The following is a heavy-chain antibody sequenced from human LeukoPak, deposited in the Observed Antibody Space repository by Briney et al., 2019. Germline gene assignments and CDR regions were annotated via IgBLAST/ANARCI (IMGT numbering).Heavy chain of an antibody. Sequence: SGTLSLTCSVSGGSISSSSYYWGWIRQPPGKGLEWVGSIYYSGSTYYNPSLKSRVTISVDTSKNQFSLKLSSVTAADTAVYYCARAGFRGGTFDYWGQGTLVTVSS. J-gene: IGHJ4*02. D-gene: IGHD3-16*01. CDR1: GGSISSSSYY. V-gene: IGHV4-39*07. CDR2: IYYSGST. CDR3: ARAGFRGGTFDY.